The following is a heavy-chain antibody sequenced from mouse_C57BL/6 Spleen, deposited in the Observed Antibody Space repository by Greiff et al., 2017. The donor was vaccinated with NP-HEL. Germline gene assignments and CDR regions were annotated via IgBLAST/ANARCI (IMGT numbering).Heavy chain of an antibody. CDR3: TKGYGSRRGGYAMDY. CDR1: GYTFTDYE. CDR2: IDPETGGT. Sequence: QVQLQQSGAELVRPGASVTLSCKASGYTFTDYEMHWVKQTPVHGLEWIGAIDPETGGTAYNQKFKGKAILTADKSSSTAYMELRSLTSEYSAVYYCTKGYGSRRGGYAMDYWGQGTSVTVSS. V-gene: IGHV1-15*01. D-gene: IGHD1-1*01. J-gene: IGHJ4*01.